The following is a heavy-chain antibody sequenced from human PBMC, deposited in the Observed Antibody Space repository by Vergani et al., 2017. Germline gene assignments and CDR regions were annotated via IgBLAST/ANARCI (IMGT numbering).Heavy chain of an antibody. Sequence: QITLKESGPTLVKPTQTLTLTCPFSGFSLSTSGVGVGWIRQPPGKALEWLALIYWNDDKRYSPSLKSSLTITKDTSKNQVVLTMTNMDPVDTATYYFAHRLTPLGYCSSTSCYDWFDPWGQGSLVTVSS. D-gene: IGHD2-2*01. CDR3: AHRLTPLGYCSSTSCYDWFDP. CDR1: GFSLSTSGVG. V-gene: IGHV2-5*01. CDR2: IYWNDDK. J-gene: IGHJ5*02.